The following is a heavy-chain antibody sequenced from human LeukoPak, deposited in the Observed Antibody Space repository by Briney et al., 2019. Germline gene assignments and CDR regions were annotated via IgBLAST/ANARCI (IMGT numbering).Heavy chain of an antibody. J-gene: IGHJ3*02. CDR3: ARDGGIFGAFSGAFDI. CDR2: ISYRGNT. D-gene: IGHD3-3*01. Sequence: PSQTLSLTCAVSGDSISGDEYYWSWVRQHPGKGSEWIGYISYRGNTYYNPSLKSRLTISRDTSKNHFSLSLSSVTAADTAVYYCARDGGIFGAFSGAFDIWGQGTMVTVSS. CDR1: GDSISGDEYY. V-gene: IGHV4-31*11.